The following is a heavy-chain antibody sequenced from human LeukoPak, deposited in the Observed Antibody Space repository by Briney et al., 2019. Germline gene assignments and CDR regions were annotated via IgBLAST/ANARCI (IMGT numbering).Heavy chain of an antibody. D-gene: IGHD2-21*02. CDR2: IVPMFGSG. V-gene: IGHV1-69*01. CDR1: GGNFRSHG. J-gene: IGHJ5*02. CDR3: ARDLAAYCGGDTCSNYPYNWFDP. Sequence: ASVKVSCKASGGNFRSHGISWVRQAPGQGLEWMGGIVPMFGSGNYAKKFWGRVTITADESTSTVYMELRSLRSEDTAIYFCARDLAAYCGGDTCSNYPYNWFDPWGQGTLVTVSS.